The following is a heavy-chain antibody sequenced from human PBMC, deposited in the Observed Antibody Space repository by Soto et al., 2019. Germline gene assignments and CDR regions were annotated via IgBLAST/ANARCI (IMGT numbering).Heavy chain of an antibody. J-gene: IGHJ4*02. CDR2: ISANAGNI. Sequence: EVQLLESGGGLVQPGGSLRLSCAASGFLFNGFDMSWVRQAPGMGLEWVSTISANAGNINYAGSVRGRFSISRDSSKXXXDLQMNSLRVEDTAVYFCTKGSIPAVGRVFFESWGQGTLVTVSS. D-gene: IGHD6-13*01. CDR3: TKGSIPAVGRVFFES. CDR1: GFLFNGFD. V-gene: IGHV3-23*01.